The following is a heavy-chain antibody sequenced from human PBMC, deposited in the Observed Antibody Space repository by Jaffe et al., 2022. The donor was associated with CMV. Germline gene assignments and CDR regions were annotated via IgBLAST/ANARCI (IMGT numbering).Heavy chain of an antibody. CDR2: INPSGGST. CDR1: GYTFTSYY. D-gene: IGHD3-22*01. Sequence: QVQLVQSGAEVKKPGASVKVSCKASGYTFTSYYMHWVRQAPGQGLEWMGIINPSGGSTSYAQKFQGRVTMTRDTSTSTVYMELSSLRSEDTAVYYCARGAPTLEFYYDSSGYSYNWFDPWGQGTLVTVSS. V-gene: IGHV1-46*01. CDR3: ARGAPTLEFYYDSSGYSYNWFDP. J-gene: IGHJ5*02.